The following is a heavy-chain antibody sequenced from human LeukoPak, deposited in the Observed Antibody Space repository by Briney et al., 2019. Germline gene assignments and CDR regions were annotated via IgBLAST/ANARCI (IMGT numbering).Heavy chain of an antibody. Sequence: PSETLSLTCAVYGGSFSDYYWSWIRQPPGKGLEWIGEINDSGSTNYNPSLKSRVTISVDTSKNQFSLKLSSVTAADTAFYYCARSRAFVGVLSYWGQGTLVTVSS. CDR3: ARSRAFVGVLSY. V-gene: IGHV4-34*01. J-gene: IGHJ4*02. D-gene: IGHD3-16*01. CDR2: INDSGST. CDR1: GGSFSDYY.